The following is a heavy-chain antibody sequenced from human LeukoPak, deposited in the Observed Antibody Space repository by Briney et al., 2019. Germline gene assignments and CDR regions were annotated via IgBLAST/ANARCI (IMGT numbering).Heavy chain of an antibody. J-gene: IGHJ4*02. V-gene: IGHV3-33*01. CDR1: GFTFSSYG. CDR2: IWYDGSST. CDR3: ARFRRVGGVIVPFDY. D-gene: IGHD3-16*02. Sequence: GGSLRLSCAASGFTFSSYGMHWVRQAPGKGLEWVAVIWYDGSSTYSAASVKGRFTISRDNSKNTLYLQMNSLRAEDTAAYYCARFRRVGGVIVPFDYWGQGTLVTVSS.